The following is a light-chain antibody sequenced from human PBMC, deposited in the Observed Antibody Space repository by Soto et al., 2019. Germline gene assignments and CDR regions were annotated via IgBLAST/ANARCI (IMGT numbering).Light chain of an antibody. CDR2: EVS. J-gene: IGLJ1*01. V-gene: IGLV2-14*01. CDR3: CSFTGSYSPLD. CDR1: SSDVGGYIF. Sequence: QSVLTQPASVSGSPGQSITISCTGTSSDVGGYIFVSWYQQHPGKAPRLMISEVSNRPSGVSNRFSGSKSGNTASLTISGLQAEDEADYYCCSFTGSYSPLDFGPGTKLTVL.